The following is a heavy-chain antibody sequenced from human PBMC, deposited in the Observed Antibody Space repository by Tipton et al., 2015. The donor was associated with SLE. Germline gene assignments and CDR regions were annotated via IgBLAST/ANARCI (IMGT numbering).Heavy chain of an antibody. CDR1: GIPVSGNY. D-gene: IGHD5-18*01. J-gene: IGHJ4*02. Sequence: SLRLSCAVSGIPVSGNYMSWVRHAPGKGLEWVSFIDGGGNTYHADSVKGRFTISSDNAKNTLYLQMNSLRVEDTAVYYCARENGGYTYGPDYWGQGTLVTVSS. CDR3: ARENGGYTYGPDY. CDR2: IDGGGNT. V-gene: IGHV3-66*01.